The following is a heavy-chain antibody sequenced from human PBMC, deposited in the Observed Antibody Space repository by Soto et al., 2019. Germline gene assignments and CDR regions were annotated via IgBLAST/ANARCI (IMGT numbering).Heavy chain of an antibody. J-gene: IGHJ5*02. D-gene: IGHD5-18*01. CDR3: AREPVDPSMVLIPWFDP. CDR1: GGTFSSYA. V-gene: IGHV1-69*12. Sequence: QVQLVQSGAEVKKPGSSVKVSCKASGGTFSSYAISWVRQAPGQGLEWMGGIIPIFGTANYAQKFQGRVTSTADESASTACREVGSLSSEDTAVYYCAREPVDPSMVLIPWFDPWGQGTLVPVSS. CDR2: IIPIFGTA.